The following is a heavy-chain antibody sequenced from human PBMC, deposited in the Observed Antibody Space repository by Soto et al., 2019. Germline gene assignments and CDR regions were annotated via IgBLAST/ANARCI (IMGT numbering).Heavy chain of an antibody. Sequence: SVKVSCKASGFTFTSSAVPWVRQARGQRLEWIGWIVVGSGNTNYAQKFQERVTITRDMSTSTAYMELSSLRSEDTAVYYCAAAESRAPWAQGTLVTVSS. V-gene: IGHV1-58*01. J-gene: IGHJ5*02. CDR1: GFTFTSSA. CDR3: AAAESRAP. D-gene: IGHD2-2*01. CDR2: IVVGSGNT.